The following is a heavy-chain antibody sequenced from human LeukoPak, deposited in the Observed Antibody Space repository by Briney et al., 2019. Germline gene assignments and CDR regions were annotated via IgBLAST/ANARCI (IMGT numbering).Heavy chain of an antibody. Sequence: PSETLSLTCAVYGGSFSGYYWSWIRQPPGKGLEWIGYIYYSGSTNYNPSLKSRVTISVDTSKNQFSLKLSSVTAADTAVYYCASEGGIMSYWGQGTLVTVSS. J-gene: IGHJ4*02. CDR2: IYYSGST. CDR3: ASEGGIMSY. D-gene: IGHD3-16*01. CDR1: GGSFSGYY. V-gene: IGHV4-59*01.